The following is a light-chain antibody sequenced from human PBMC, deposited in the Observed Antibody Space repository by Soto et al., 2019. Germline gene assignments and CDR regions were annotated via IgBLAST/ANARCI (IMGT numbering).Light chain of an antibody. CDR2: GIS. CDR3: QQLSHYPYT. CDR1: QSVNSN. J-gene: IGKJ2*01. Sequence: EIVMTQSPATLSVSPGERATLSCRASQSVNSNYLAWYQQKPGQAPRLLIYGISKRATDIPDRFSGSGSGTEFTLTISSLQPEDFATYFCQQLSHYPYTFGQGTKLEI. V-gene: IGKV3D-15*01.